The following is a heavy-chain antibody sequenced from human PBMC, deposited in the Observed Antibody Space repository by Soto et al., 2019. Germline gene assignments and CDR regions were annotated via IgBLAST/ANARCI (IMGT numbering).Heavy chain of an antibody. CDR3: ARVAAAGCDAFDI. CDR2: IYYSGST. CDR1: GGSITSYY. J-gene: IGHJ3*02. V-gene: IGHV4-59*01. D-gene: IGHD6-13*01. Sequence: SETLSLTCTVSGGSITSYYWSWIRQPPGKGLEWIGYIYYSGSTNHNPCLTCGVTISVDTSKCQYSLKLSSVTAADTAVYYCARVAAAGCDAFDIWGQGTMVTVS.